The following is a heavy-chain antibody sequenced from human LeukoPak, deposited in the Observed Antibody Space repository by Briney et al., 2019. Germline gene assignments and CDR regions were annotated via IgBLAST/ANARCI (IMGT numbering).Heavy chain of an antibody. Sequence: GGSLRLSCAASRYTFSSYGMSWVRQAPGKGLEWVSAISGSGGSTYYADSVKGRFTISRDNSKNTLYLQLNSLRAEGTAVYYCVQDWAWGAFGYWGQGTLVTVSS. D-gene: IGHD7-27*01. CDR3: VQDWAWGAFGY. V-gene: IGHV3-23*01. J-gene: IGHJ4*02. CDR2: ISGSGGST. CDR1: RYTFSSYG.